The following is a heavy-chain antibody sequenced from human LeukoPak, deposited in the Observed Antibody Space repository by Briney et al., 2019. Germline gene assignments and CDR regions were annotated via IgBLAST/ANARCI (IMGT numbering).Heavy chain of an antibody. CDR3: ARVIWERSYDFWTNYYYYMDA. CDR1: GGSFSGYY. Sequence: KASETLSLTCAVYGGSFSGYYWSWIRQPPGKGLEWIGEINHSGSTNYNPSLKSRVTISVDTSKNQFSLKLSSVTAANTAVYYCARVIWERSYDFWTNYYYYMDAWGKGTTVTVSS. D-gene: IGHD3-3*01. J-gene: IGHJ6*03. V-gene: IGHV4-34*01. CDR2: INHSGST.